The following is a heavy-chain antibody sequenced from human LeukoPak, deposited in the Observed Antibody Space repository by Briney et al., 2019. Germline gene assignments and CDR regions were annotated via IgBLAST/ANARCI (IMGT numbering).Heavy chain of an antibody. J-gene: IGHJ6*02. Sequence: GEPLKISCKGSGYSFTRYWIGWVRQMPEKGLEWMGIIYPGDSDTRYNPSFQGQVTISADKSINTAYLQWSSLKASDTAVYYCARHGPGPYYSYGMDVWGQGTTVTVSS. CDR3: ARHGPGPYYSYGMDV. D-gene: IGHD1-14*01. CDR1: GYSFTRYW. CDR2: IYPGDSDT. V-gene: IGHV5-51*01.